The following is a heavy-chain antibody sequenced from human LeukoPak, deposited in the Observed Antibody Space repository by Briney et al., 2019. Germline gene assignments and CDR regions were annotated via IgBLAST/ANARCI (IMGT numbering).Heavy chain of an antibody. CDR3: ARALGYGDHFDY. V-gene: IGHV4-61*02. J-gene: IGHJ4*02. CDR2: MYTSGST. CDR1: GGSISNGSYY. Sequence: SQTLSLTCTVSGGSISNGSYYWSWIRQPAGKGLERIGRMYTSGSTNYNPSLKSRVTISVDTSKNQFSLKLSSVTAADTAVYYCARALGYGDHFDYWGQGTLVTVSS. D-gene: IGHD4-17*01.